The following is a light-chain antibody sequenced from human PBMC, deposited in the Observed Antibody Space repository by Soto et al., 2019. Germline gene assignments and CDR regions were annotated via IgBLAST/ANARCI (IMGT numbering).Light chain of an antibody. J-gene: IGKJ2*02. CDR3: QHTTDCT. Sequence: TLAASVGDTVTMTCRSSSKWLAWYQKKPGKAPKLLIYDVSNLERGVPPRFSGSTSGAESTLTITGLQPDDLGTYYCQHTTDCTFGQGTKVDIK. CDR2: DVS. V-gene: IGKV1-5*01. CDR1: SSKW.